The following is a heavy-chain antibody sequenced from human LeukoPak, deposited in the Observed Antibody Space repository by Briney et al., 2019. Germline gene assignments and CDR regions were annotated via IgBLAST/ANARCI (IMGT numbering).Heavy chain of an antibody. CDR1: GYTFTNYA. V-gene: IGHV7-4-1*02. CDR3: ARVGKCSGSYPDY. J-gene: IGHJ4*02. Sequence: ASVKVSCKASGYTFTNYAMNWVRQAPGQGLEWLGWIDTKTGNPTYAQGFTGRFVLSLDTSVSTAYLQISSLKAEDTAIYYCARVGKCSGSYPDYWGQGTLVTVSS. D-gene: IGHD1-26*01. CDR2: IDTKTGNP.